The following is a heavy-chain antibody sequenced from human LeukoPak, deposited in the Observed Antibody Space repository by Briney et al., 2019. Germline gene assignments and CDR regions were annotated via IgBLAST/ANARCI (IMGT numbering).Heavy chain of an antibody. J-gene: IGHJ4*02. CDR1: GGPISSGGYY. V-gene: IGHV4-31*03. D-gene: IGHD5-18*01. Sequence: SETLSLTCTVSGGPISSGGYYWSWIRQHPGKGLEWIGYICYSGSTYYNPSLKSRVTISVDTSKNQFSLKLSSVTAADTAVYYCARGGYTAMVTGFDYWGQGTLVTVSS. CDR2: ICYSGST. CDR3: ARGGYTAMVTGFDY.